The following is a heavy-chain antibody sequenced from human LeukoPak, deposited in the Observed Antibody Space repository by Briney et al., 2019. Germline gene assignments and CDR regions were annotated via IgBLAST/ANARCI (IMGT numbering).Heavy chain of an antibody. V-gene: IGHV3-23*01. CDR1: GFTFSSYE. CDR2: ISGSGDNT. CDR3: AKARDILTGYYKTPVGY. J-gene: IGHJ4*02. Sequence: GGSLRLSCAASGFTFSSYEMNWVRQAPRKGLEWVSGISGSGDNTYYADSVKGRFTISRNNSKSTLYLQMNSLTAEDTAVYYCAKARDILTGYYKTPVGYWGQGTLVTVSS. D-gene: IGHD3-9*01.